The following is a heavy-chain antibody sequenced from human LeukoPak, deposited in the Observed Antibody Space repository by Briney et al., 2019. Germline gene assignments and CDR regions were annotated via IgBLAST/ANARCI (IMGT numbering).Heavy chain of an antibody. V-gene: IGHV3-21*01. D-gene: IGHD3-16*02. Sequence: GGSLRLSCAASGFTFSSYSMNWVRQAPGKGLGWVSSISSSSSYIYYADSVKGRFTISRDNAKNSLYLQMNSLRAEDTAVYYCARDRNYDYVWGSYRFPYYYYYYMDVWGKGTTVTVSS. J-gene: IGHJ6*03. CDR2: ISSSSSYI. CDR3: ARDRNYDYVWGSYRFPYYYYYYMDV. CDR1: GFTFSSYS.